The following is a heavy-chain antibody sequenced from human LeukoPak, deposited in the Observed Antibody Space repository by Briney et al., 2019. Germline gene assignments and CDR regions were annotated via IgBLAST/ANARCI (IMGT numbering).Heavy chain of an antibody. CDR1: GFTFSSYG. D-gene: IGHD3-22*01. CDR2: ISYDGSNK. J-gene: IGHJ4*02. V-gene: IGHV3-30*03. CDR3: AFSVVVTSFDY. Sequence: PGGPLRLSCAASGFTFSSYGMHWVRQAPGKGLEWVAVISYDGSNKYYADSVKGRFTISRDNSKNTLYLQMNSLRAEDTAVYYCAFSVVVTSFDYWGQGTLVTVSS.